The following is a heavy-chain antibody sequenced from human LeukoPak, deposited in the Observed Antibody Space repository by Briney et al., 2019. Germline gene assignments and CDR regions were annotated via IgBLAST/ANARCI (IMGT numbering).Heavy chain of an antibody. D-gene: IGHD2-8*01. Sequence: PSETLSLTCAVSGGSISSGGYSWIWIRQPPGKGLVWIGYIYHSGSTYYNPSLKSRVTISVDRSKNQFSLKLSSVTAADTAVYYCARARNDCTNGVCWVWFDPWGQGTLVTVSS. CDR2: IYHSGST. J-gene: IGHJ5*02. CDR3: ARARNDCTNGVCWVWFDP. CDR1: GGSISSGGYS. V-gene: IGHV4-30-2*01.